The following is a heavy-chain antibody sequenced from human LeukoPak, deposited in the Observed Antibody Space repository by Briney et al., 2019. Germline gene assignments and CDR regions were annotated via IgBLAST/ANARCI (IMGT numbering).Heavy chain of an antibody. CDR2: INPNSGGP. V-gene: IGHV1-2*02. D-gene: IGHD1-14*01. Sequence: GASVKVSCKASGYTFTGYYIHWVRQAPGQGLEWMGWINPNSGGPNYAQKFQGRVTMTRDTSISTAYMELSRLRSDDTAVYYCARVPAGSAPYFDYWGQGTLVTVSS. J-gene: IGHJ4*02. CDR3: ARVPAGSAPYFDY. CDR1: GYTFTGYY.